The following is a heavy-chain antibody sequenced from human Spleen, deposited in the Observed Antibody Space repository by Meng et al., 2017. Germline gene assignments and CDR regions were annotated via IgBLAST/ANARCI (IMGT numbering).Heavy chain of an antibody. CDR1: GGSIGTSSHY. J-gene: IGHJ4*02. CDR3: ARYRLKYYYDSGGYYYYFDH. Sequence: SETLSLTCTVSGGSIGTSSHYWGWIRQPPGKGLEWIGNVYYSGSTYYNPSLKSRVTISVDTSQDQFSLKLTSVTAADTAVYYCARYRLKYYYDSGGYYYYFDHWGQGTLVTVSS. V-gene: IGHV4-39*07. CDR2: VYYSGST. D-gene: IGHD3-22*01.